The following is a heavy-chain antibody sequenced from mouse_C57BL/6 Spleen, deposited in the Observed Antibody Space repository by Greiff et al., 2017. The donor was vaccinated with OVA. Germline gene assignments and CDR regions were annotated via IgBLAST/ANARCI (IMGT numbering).Heavy chain of an antibody. V-gene: IGHV5-16*01. Sequence: EVKLVESEGGLVQPGSSMKLSCTASGFTFSDYYMAWVRQVPEKGLEWVANINYDGSSTYYLDSLKSRFIISRDNAKNILYLQMSSLKSEDTATYYCAREAQRGYWYFDVWGTGTTVTVSS. CDR2: INYDGSST. CDR3: AREAQRGYWYFDV. CDR1: GFTFSDYY. J-gene: IGHJ1*03.